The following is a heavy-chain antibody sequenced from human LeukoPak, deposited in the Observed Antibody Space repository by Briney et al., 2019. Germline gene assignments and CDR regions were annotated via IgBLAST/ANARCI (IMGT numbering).Heavy chain of an antibody. J-gene: IGHJ4*02. D-gene: IGHD5-18*01. Sequence: PGGSLRLSCAASGFTFSSYGMHWVRQAPGKGLEWVAVISYDGSNKYYADSVKGRFTISRDNSKNTLYLQMNSLRAEDTAVYYCAKDVGRGYSYGFDYWGQGTLVTVSS. CDR2: ISYDGSNK. CDR3: AKDVGRGYSYGFDY. CDR1: GFTFSSYG. V-gene: IGHV3-30*18.